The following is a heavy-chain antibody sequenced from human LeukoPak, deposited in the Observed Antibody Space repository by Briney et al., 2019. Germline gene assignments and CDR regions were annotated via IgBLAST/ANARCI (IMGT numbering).Heavy chain of an antibody. CDR2: INPSGGST. CDR1: GYTFTSYY. Sequence: ASVKVSCKASGYTFTSYYIHWVRQAPGQGLEWMGIINPSGGSTSYAQKFQGRVTMTRDMSTSTVYMELSSLRSEDTAVYYCAGDRDSYGHLGYWGQGTLVTVSS. D-gene: IGHD5-18*01. CDR3: AGDRDSYGHLGY. J-gene: IGHJ4*02. V-gene: IGHV1-46*01.